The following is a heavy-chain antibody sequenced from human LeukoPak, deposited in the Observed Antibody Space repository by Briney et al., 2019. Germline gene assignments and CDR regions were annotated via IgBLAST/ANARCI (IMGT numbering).Heavy chain of an antibody. D-gene: IGHD3-9*01. CDR2: INPNSGGT. V-gene: IGHV1-2*02. Sequence: ASVKVSCKASGYTFTGYYMHWVRQAPGQGLEWMGWINPNSGGTNYAQKFQGRVTMTRDTSISTAYMELSRLRSDDTAVYYCAILYDILTGYSCFDYWGQGTLVTVSS. J-gene: IGHJ4*02. CDR3: AILYDILTGYSCFDY. CDR1: GYTFTGYY.